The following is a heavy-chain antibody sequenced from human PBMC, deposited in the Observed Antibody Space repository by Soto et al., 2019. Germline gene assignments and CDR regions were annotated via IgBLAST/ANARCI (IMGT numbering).Heavy chain of an antibody. D-gene: IGHD3-22*01. V-gene: IGHV1-69*01. J-gene: IGHJ6*02. Sequence: QVQLVQSGAEVKKPGSSVKVSCKASGGTFSSYAISWVRQAPGQGLEWMGGIIPIFGTANYAQKFQGRVTITADESTSTAYMELSSLRAEDTAVYYGARAVVVITKNYYYGMDVWGQGTTVTVSS. CDR3: ARAVVVITKNYYYGMDV. CDR1: GGTFSSYA. CDR2: IIPIFGTA.